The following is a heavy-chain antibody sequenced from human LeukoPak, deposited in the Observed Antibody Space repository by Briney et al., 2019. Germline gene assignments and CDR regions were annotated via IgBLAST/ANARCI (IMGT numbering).Heavy chain of an antibody. V-gene: IGHV1-3*01. CDR1: GGTFSSYA. Sequence: GASVKVSCKASGGTFSSYAISWVRQAPGQRLEWMGWINAGNGNTKYSQKFQGRVTITRDTSASTAYMELSSLRSEDTAVYYCARDQYSSSWYWFDPWGQGTLVTVSS. CDR2: INAGNGNT. J-gene: IGHJ5*02. D-gene: IGHD6-13*01. CDR3: ARDQYSSSWYWFDP.